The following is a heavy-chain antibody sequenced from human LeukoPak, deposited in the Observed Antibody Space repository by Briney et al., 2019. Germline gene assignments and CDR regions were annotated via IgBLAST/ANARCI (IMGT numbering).Heavy chain of an antibody. V-gene: IGHV3-21*01. CDR1: GFTFSSYS. CDR2: ISSSSSYI. Sequence: KTGGSLRLSCAASGFTFSSYSMNWVRQAPGKGLEWVSSISSSSSYIYYADSVKGRFTISRDNAKNSLYLQMNSLRAEDTALYYCARIVWTETTYRPLDIWGQGTMVTVSS. J-gene: IGHJ3*02. CDR3: ARIVWTETTYRPLDI. D-gene: IGHD3/OR15-3a*01.